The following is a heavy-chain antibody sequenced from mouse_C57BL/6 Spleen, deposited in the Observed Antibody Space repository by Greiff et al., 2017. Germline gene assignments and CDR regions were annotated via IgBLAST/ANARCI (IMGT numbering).Heavy chain of an antibody. CDR3: ARSASSPFFDY. CDR1: GYAFSSSW. V-gene: IGHV1-82*01. Sequence: QVQLKESGPELVKPGASVKISCKASGYAFSSSWMNWVKQWPGKGLEWIGRIYPGDGDTNYNGKFKGKATLTADKSSSTAYLHLSSLTSEDSAVYFCARSASSPFFDYWGQGTTLTVSS. J-gene: IGHJ2*01. CDR2: IYPGDGDT. D-gene: IGHD3-2*02.